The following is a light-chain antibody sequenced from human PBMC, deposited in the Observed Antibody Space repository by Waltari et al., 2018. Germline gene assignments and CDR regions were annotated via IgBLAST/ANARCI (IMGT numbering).Light chain of an antibody. CDR2: GAS. CDR3: QQYSDWPPLT. CDR1: QSVGSN. V-gene: IGKV3-15*01. Sequence: EIVMTQFPATLSLSPGERATLSCRASQSVGSNLAWYQQKPGQAPRLLIYGASSRATGIPPRFRGDGAGTDFTFTISGLQSEDFAVYYCQQYSDWPPLTFGPGTKVEIK. J-gene: IGKJ3*01.